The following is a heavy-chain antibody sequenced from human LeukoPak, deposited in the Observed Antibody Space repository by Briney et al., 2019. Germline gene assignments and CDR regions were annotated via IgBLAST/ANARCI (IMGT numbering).Heavy chain of an antibody. CDR3: AKSPSGSYRTFLDY. CDR2: LSWNSGSI. D-gene: IGHD3-10*01. V-gene: IGHV3-9*01. Sequence: GGSLRLSCAATGFTFDDYAMHWVRQAPGKGLEWVSGLSWNSGSIGYADSVKGRFTISRDNAKDSLYLQMNSLRAEDTALYYCAKSPSGSYRTFLDYWGQGTLVTVSS. CDR1: GFTFDDYA. J-gene: IGHJ4*02.